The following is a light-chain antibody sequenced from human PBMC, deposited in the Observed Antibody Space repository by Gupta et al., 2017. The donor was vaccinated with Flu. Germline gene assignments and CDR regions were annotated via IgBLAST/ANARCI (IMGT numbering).Light chain of an antibody. CDR1: NIVSNS. V-gene: IGLV3-21*02. J-gene: IGLJ1*01. Sequence: EQTDSSPGGGTNIVSNSVDWYQQSPGQAPVLIIYDDKDRPSGIPERFSGSNSGKTATLTISRVEAGDEADYYCGMWDSRSNLCVFGRGTKVTVL. CDR3: GMWDSRSNLCV. CDR2: DDK.